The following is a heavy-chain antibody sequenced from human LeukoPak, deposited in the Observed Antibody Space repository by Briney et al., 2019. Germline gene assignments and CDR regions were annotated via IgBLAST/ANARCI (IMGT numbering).Heavy chain of an antibody. J-gene: IGHJ3*02. D-gene: IGHD3-22*01. CDR1: GFTFSSYG. V-gene: IGHV3-33*01. CDR2: IWYDGSNK. Sequence: GRSLRLSCAASGFTFSSYGMHWVRQAPGKGLEWVAVIWYDGSNKYYADSVKGRFTISRDNSKNTLYLQMNSLRAEDTAVYYCARGGMIVVVGDAFDIWGQGTMVTVSS. CDR3: ARGGMIVVVGDAFDI.